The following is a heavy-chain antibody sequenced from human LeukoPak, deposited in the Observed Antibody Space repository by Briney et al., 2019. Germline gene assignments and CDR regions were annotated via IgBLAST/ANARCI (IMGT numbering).Heavy chain of an antibody. CDR2: ISGSGGST. Sequence: RGSLRLSCAASGFTFSSYAMSWVRQAPGKGLEWVSAISGSGGSTYYADSVKGRFTISRDNSKNTLYLQMNSLRAEDTAVYYCAKARYSSSWAFDYWGQGTLVTVSS. CDR3: AKARYSSSWAFDY. V-gene: IGHV3-23*01. J-gene: IGHJ4*02. D-gene: IGHD6-13*01. CDR1: GFTFSSYA.